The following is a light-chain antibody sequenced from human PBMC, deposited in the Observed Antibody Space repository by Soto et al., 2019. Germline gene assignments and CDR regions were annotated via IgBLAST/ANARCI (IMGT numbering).Light chain of an antibody. CDR1: QSVNSGD. Sequence: EIVLTQSPGTLSLSPGERATLSCRASQSVNSGDLAWYQYKPGQAPRLLLYGTSNRATGVPDRFNGSGSGTDFTFTISRLQPEDFAVYYCQQYGSSPRTFGQGTKVEIK. CDR2: GTS. V-gene: IGKV3-20*01. J-gene: IGKJ1*01. CDR3: QQYGSSPRT.